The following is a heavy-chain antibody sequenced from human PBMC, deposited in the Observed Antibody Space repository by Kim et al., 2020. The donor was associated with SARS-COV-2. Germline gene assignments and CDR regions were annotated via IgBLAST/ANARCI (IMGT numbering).Heavy chain of an antibody. CDR2: ISYDVSNK. J-gene: IGHJ4*02. D-gene: IGHD4-4*01. Sequence: GGSLRLSCAASGFTFSSYAMHWVRQAPGKGLEWVAVISYDVSNKYYADSVKGRFTISRDNSKNTLYLQMNSLRAEDTAVYYCARAPLTTVTPPTQQSPDYWGQGTLVTVSS. CDR3: ARAPLTTVTPPTQQSPDY. V-gene: IGHV3-30-3*01. CDR1: GFTFSSYA.